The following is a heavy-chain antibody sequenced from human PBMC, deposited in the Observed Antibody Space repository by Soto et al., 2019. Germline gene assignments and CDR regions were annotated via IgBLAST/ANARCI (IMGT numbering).Heavy chain of an antibody. V-gene: IGHV4-59*01. Sequence: QVQLQESGPGLVKPSETLSLTCTVSGGSINTYYWSWIRQPPGKGLELIGYIYYSGSTNYNPSLKSRVTISVDTSKNQFSLKLSSVTAADTAVYYCARRYGGNFDYWGQGTLVTVSS. CDR1: GGSINTYY. D-gene: IGHD1-26*01. CDR2: IYYSGST. CDR3: ARRYGGNFDY. J-gene: IGHJ4*02.